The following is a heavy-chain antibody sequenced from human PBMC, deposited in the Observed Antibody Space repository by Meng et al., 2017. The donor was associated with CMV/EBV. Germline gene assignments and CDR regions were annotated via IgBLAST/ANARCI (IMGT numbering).Heavy chain of an antibody. J-gene: IGHJ6*02. CDR1: GFTFSSYS. D-gene: IGHD2-15*01. Sequence: GGSLRLSCAASGFTFSSYSMNWVRQAPGKGLEWVSYISSSSTIYYADSVKGRFTISRDNAKNSLYLQMNSLRAEDTAVYYCARDSPGRYCSGGSCYYYYYGMDVWGQGTTVTVSS. CDR3: ARDSPGRYCSGGSCYYYYYGMDV. CDR2: ISSSSTI. V-gene: IGHV3-48*04.